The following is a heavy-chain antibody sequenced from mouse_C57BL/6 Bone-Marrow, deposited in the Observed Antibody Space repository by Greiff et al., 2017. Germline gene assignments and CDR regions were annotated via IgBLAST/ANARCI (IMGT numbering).Heavy chain of an antibody. Sequence: QVQLQQPGAELVKPGASVKLSCKASGYTFTSYWMQWVKQRPGQGLEWIGEIDPSDSYTNYNQKFKGKATLTVDTSSSTAYMQLSILTSEDAAVYYCARGFYCCDYWGQGTTPTVSA. CDR3: ARGFYCCDY. CDR1: GYTFTSYW. CDR2: IDPSDSYT. D-gene: IGHD3-1*01. J-gene: IGHJ2*01. V-gene: IGHV1-50*01.